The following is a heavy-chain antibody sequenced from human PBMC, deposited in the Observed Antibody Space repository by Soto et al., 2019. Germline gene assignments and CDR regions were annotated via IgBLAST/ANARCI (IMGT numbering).Heavy chain of an antibody. CDR3: ARGQVATTQGDYYYYMDV. Sequence: PSETLSLTCTVSGGSISSYYWSWIRQPPGKGLEWIGYIYYSGSTNYNPSLKSRVTISVDTSKNQFSLKLSSVTAADTAVYYCARGQVATTQGDYYYYMDVWGKGTTVTVSS. V-gene: IGHV4-59*01. D-gene: IGHD5-12*01. J-gene: IGHJ6*03. CDR1: GGSISSYY. CDR2: IYYSGST.